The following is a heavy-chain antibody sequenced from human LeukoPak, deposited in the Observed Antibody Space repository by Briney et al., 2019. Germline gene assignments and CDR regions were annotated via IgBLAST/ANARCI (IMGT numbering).Heavy chain of an antibody. CDR2: VYTSGST. J-gene: IGHJ3*02. CDR1: GDSICNYY. CDR3: ARGGYTYGHKFGFDI. Sequence: SETLSLTCIVSGDSICNYYWSWIRQPAGKGLEWIGRVYTSGSTNYNPSLKSRATLSIDTSKNQYSLKLSSVTAADTAVYYCARGGYTYGHKFGFDIWGQGSMVTVAS. D-gene: IGHD5-18*01. V-gene: IGHV4-4*07.